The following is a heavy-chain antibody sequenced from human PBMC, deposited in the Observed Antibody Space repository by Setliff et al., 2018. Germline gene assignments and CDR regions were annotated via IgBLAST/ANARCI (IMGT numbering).Heavy chain of an antibody. CDR2: INGDATIA. CDR3: SRDVYDFRTGQADP. CDR1: GFNFNKYW. D-gene: IGHD3-3*01. V-gene: IGHV3-74*01. Sequence: PGGSLRLSCTVYGFNFNKYWMYWVRQAPGKGLEWVSRINGDATIAHYADSVKGRFTISRDNARNALYLQMVSLRADDTAVYYCSRDVYDFRTGQADPWGQGTRVTVSS. J-gene: IGHJ5*02.